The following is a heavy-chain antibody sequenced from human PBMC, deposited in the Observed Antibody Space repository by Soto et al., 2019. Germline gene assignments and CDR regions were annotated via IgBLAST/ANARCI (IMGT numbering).Heavy chain of an antibody. CDR3: ARASGYYYQLDY. V-gene: IGHV4-59*12. D-gene: IGHD3-22*01. J-gene: IGHJ4*02. CDR1: GGSISSYY. CDR2: IYHSGST. Sequence: SETLSLTCTVSGGSISSYYWSWIRQPPGKGLEWIGYIYHSGSTYYNPSLKSRVTISVDRSKNQFSLKLSSVTAADTAVYYCARASGYYYQLDYWGQGTLVTVSS.